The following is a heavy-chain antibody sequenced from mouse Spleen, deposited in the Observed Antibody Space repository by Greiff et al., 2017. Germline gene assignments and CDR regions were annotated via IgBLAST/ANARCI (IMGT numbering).Heavy chain of an antibody. D-gene: IGHD3-2*01. CDR2: IDPANGNT. Sequence: EVQLQESGAELVKPGASVKLSCTASGFNIKDTYMHWVKQRPEQGLEWIGRIDPANGNTKYDPKFQGKATITADTSSNTAYLQLSSLTSEDTAVYYCATDSSGYVAWFAYWGQGTLVTVSA. CDR3: ATDSSGYVAWFAY. J-gene: IGHJ3*01. CDR1: GFNIKDTY. V-gene: IGHV14-3*02.